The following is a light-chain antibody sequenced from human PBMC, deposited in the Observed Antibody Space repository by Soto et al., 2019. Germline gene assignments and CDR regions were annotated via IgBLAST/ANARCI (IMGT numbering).Light chain of an antibody. CDR2: AAS. V-gene: IGKV3-20*01. CDR3: QQYGSSPRT. Sequence: EIVLTQSPGTLSLSPGERATLSCRASQSVSSTYLAWYQQKPGQAPRLLIYAASSRATDIPDRFSGSGSGTDFTLTISRLEPEDFAVYYCQQYGSSPRTFGQGTKLEIK. CDR1: QSVSSTY. J-gene: IGKJ2*02.